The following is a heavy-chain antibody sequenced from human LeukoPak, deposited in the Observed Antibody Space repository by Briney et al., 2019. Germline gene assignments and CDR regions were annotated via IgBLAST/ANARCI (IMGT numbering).Heavy chain of an antibody. J-gene: IGHJ3*02. V-gene: IGHV3-66*01. Sequence: GGSLRLSCAASGFTVSSNYMSWVRQAPGKGLEWVSVIYSGGSTYYADSVKGRFTISRDNSKNTLYLQMNSLRAEDTAVYYCARDRPYNDSSGSNPNDAFDIWGQGTMVTVSS. CDR3: ARDRPYNDSSGSNPNDAFDI. CDR1: GFTVSSNY. CDR2: IYSGGST. D-gene: IGHD3-22*01.